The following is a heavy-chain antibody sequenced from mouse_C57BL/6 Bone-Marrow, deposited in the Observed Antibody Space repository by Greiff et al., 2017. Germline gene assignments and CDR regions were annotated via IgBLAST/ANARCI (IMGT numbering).Heavy chain of an antibody. V-gene: IGHV5-12*01. CDR3: ARLTWFAY. J-gene: IGHJ3*01. CDR2: ISNGGGST. CDR1: GFTFSDYY. Sequence: EVQRVESGGGLVQPGGSLKLSCAASGFTFSDYYMYWVRQTPEKRLEWVAYISNGGGSTYYPDTVKGRFTISRDNAKNTLYLQMSRLKSEDTAMYYCARLTWFAYWGQGTLVTVSA.